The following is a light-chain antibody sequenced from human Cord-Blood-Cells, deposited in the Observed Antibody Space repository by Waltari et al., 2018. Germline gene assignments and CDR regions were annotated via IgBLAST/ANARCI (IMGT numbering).Light chain of an antibody. CDR2: DAS. J-gene: IGKJ2*01. CDR1: QDISNY. Sequence: DIQMTQSPSSLSASVGDRVTITCQASQDISNYLNWYQQKPGKAPKLLIYDASNLETGVPSSFSGSGSGTDFTFTISSLQPEDIATYYCQQYDNLPYTFGQWTKLEIK. CDR3: QQYDNLPYT. V-gene: IGKV1-33*01.